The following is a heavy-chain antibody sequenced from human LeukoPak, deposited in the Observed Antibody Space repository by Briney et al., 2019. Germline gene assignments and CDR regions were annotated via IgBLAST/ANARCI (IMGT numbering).Heavy chain of an antibody. V-gene: IGHV3-11*01. CDR2: ISSSGSTI. Sequence: GGSLRLSCAASGFTFSDYYISWIRQAPGKGLEWVSYISSSGSTIYYADSVKGRFTISRDNAKNSLYLQVNSLRAEDTAVYYCARYGANYYYYGMDVWGQGTTVTVSS. CDR3: ARYGANYYYYGMDV. CDR1: GFTFSDYY. J-gene: IGHJ6*02. D-gene: IGHD3-10*01.